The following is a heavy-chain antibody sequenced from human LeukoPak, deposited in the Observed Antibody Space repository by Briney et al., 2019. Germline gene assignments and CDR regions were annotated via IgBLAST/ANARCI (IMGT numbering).Heavy chain of an antibody. CDR2: IYYSGST. CDR1: GGSISSSSYY. Sequence: SETLSLTCTVSGGSISSSSYYWGWIRQPPGKGREWIGSIYYSGSTYYNPSLKSRVTISVDTSKNQFSLKLSSVTAADTAVYYCARDGFTSSGRGHYWGQGTLVTVSS. D-gene: IGHD6-19*01. CDR3: ARDGFTSSGRGHY. V-gene: IGHV4-39*07. J-gene: IGHJ4*02.